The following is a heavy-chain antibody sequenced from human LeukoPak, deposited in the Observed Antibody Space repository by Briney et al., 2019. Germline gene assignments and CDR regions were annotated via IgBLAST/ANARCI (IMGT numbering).Heavy chain of an antibody. Sequence: ASVKVSCKASGYTFTGYYMHWVRQAPGQGLEWMGWINPLSGGTNYAQKFQGRVTMTRDTSISTAYMEVSRLRSNDTAVYYCARDFASGWNFDYWGQGTLVTVSS. J-gene: IGHJ4*02. D-gene: IGHD6-19*01. CDR1: GYTFTGYY. V-gene: IGHV1-2*02. CDR3: ARDFASGWNFDY. CDR2: INPLSGGT.